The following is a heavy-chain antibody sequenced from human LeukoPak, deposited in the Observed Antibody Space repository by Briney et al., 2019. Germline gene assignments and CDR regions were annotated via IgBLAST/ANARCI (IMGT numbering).Heavy chain of an antibody. CDR3: AKDPVPYSSSWYRWFDP. D-gene: IGHD6-13*01. V-gene: IGHV3-30*02. CDR1: GFTFSSYG. CDR2: IRYDGSNK. Sequence: PGGSLRLSCAASGFTFSSYGMHWVRQAPGKGLEWVAFIRYDGSNKYYADSVKGRFTISRDNSKNTVYLQMNSLRSEDTAVYYCAKDPVPYSSSWYRWFDPWGQGTLVTVSS. J-gene: IGHJ5*02.